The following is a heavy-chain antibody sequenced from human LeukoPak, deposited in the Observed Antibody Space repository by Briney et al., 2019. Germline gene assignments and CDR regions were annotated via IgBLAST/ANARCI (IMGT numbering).Heavy chain of an antibody. CDR2: ISGSGGST. CDR3: AKSDSSGWYSSDY. Sequence: PGGSLRLSCAASGFTFSSYAMSGVRQAPGKGREWVSAISGSGGSTYYADSVKGRFTISRDNSKNTLYLQMNSLRAEDTAVYYCAKSDSSGWYSSDYWGQGTLVTVSS. V-gene: IGHV3-23*01. J-gene: IGHJ4*02. D-gene: IGHD6-19*01. CDR1: GFTFSSYA.